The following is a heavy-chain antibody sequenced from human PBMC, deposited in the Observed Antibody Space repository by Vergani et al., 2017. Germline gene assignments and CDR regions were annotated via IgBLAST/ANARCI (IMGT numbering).Heavy chain of an antibody. Sequence: QVQLVESGGGVVQPGRSLRLSCAASGFTFSSYAMHWVRQAPGKGLEWVAVISYDGSNKYYADSVKGRFTISRDNSKNTLYLQMKSLRAEDTAVYYCARVARPTTVMGWFDPWGQGTLVTVSS. J-gene: IGHJ5*02. CDR3: ARVARPTTVMGWFDP. CDR2: ISYDGSNK. V-gene: IGHV3-30-3*01. D-gene: IGHD4-11*01. CDR1: GFTFSSYA.